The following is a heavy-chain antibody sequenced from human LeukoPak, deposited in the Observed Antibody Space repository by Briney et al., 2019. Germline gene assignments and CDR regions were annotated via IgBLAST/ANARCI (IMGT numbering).Heavy chain of an antibody. CDR1: GYTFTSYG. D-gene: IGHD3-3*01. CDR2: INAYNGNT. Sequence: GASVKVSCKASGYTFTSYGISWVRQAPGQGLEWMGWINAYNGNTNYAQKLQGRVTMTTDTSTSTAYMELRSLRSDDTAVYYCARGNPYYDFWSGYYPNWFDPWGQGTLVTVSS. V-gene: IGHV1-18*01. CDR3: ARGNPYYDFWSGYYPNWFDP. J-gene: IGHJ5*02.